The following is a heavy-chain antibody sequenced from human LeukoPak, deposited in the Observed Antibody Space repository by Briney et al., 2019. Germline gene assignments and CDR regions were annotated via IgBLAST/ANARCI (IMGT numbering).Heavy chain of an antibody. J-gene: IGHJ4*02. CDR1: GGSINSGSYY. D-gene: IGHD2-8*02. CDR3: ARYCTGASCYEGNYYFDH. Sequence: PSETLSLTCTVSGGSINSGSYYWSWIRQPAGKGLEWIGRIYTSGSTNHNPSLKSRVTISGDTSKNQFSLKLSSVTAADTAVYYCARYCTGASCYEGNYYFDHWGQGTLVTVSS. CDR2: IYTSGST. V-gene: IGHV4-61*02.